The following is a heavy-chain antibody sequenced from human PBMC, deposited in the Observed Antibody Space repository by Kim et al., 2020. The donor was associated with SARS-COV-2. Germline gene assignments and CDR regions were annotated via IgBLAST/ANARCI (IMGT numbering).Heavy chain of an antibody. CDR1: GGTFSSYA. CDR2: IIPILGIA. J-gene: IGHJ6*02. V-gene: IGHV1-69*04. Sequence: SVKVSCKASGGTFSSYAISWVRQAPGQGLEWMGRIIPILGIANYAQKFQGRVTITADKSTSTAYMELSSLRSEDTAVYYCARAEVPQDSSSWYYPSPLRYGMDVWGQGTTVTVSS. D-gene: IGHD6-13*01. CDR3: ARAEVPQDSSSWYYPSPLRYGMDV.